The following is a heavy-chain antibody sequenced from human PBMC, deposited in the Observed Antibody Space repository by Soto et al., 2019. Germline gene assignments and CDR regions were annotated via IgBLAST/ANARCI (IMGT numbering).Heavy chain of an antibody. V-gene: IGHV4-39*01. Sequence: SETLSLTGSVSGGSIPSRSHYWGWIRQPPGKGLESIVSNHYTWNGYYNKSLKSRVTVSVDTSKNEFSLKLTSVTAADTTVDYCARVSIGPDYDLNWCGAWGGGTLVPVSS. D-gene: IGHD3-16*01. CDR1: GGSIPSRSHY. CDR3: ARVSIGPDYDLNWCGA. J-gene: IGHJ5*02. CDR2: NHYTWNG.